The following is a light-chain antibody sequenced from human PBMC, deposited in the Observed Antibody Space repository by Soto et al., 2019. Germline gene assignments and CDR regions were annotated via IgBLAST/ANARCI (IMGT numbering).Light chain of an antibody. CDR1: QRVSRN. Sequence: EIVMTQSPATLSVSPGERATLSCSASQRVSRNLAWYQQKPGQAPRLLIFDASTRATGIPDRFSGSGSETEFTLTISSLQSEDYAIYYCQQYNNWPTWTFGQGTKVDIK. V-gene: IGKV3-15*01. CDR3: QQYNNWPTWT. CDR2: DAS. J-gene: IGKJ1*01.